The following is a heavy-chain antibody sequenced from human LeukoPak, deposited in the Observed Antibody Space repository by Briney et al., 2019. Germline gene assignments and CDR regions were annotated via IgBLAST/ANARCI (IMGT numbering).Heavy chain of an antibody. Sequence: ASVKVSCKASGYTFTSYGISWVRQAPGQGLEWMGWISAYNGNTNYAQKLQGRVTMTRDTSTSTVYMELSSLRSEDTAVYYCARAGPKTYYFDYWGQGTLVTVSS. J-gene: IGHJ4*02. CDR1: GYTFTSYG. CDR3: ARAGPKTYYFDY. V-gene: IGHV1-18*01. CDR2: ISAYNGNT.